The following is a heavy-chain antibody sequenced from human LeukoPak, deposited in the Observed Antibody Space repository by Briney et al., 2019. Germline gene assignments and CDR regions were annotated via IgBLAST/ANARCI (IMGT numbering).Heavy chain of an antibody. J-gene: IGHJ4*02. CDR1: GGSISSYY. V-gene: IGHV4-59*01. Sequence: SETLSLTCTVSGGSISSYYWSWIRQPPGKGLEWIGYIYYSGSTNYNPSLKSRVTISVDTSKNQFSLKLSSVTAADTAVYYCARYHYVWGSYRQYYFDYWGQGTLVTVSS. CDR3: ARYHYVWGSYRQYYFDY. D-gene: IGHD3-16*02. CDR2: IYYSGST.